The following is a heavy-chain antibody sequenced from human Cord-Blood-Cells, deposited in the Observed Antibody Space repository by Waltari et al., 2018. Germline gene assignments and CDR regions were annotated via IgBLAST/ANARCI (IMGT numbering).Heavy chain of an antibody. D-gene: IGHD6-13*01. CDR3: AKDYRHGGGSWDYFDY. V-gene: IGHV3-23*01. J-gene: IGHJ4*02. Sequence: EVQLLESGGGLVQPGGSLRLSCAASGFTFSSYAMSWVRQAPGKGLEWVSASSGSGGSTYYADSVRGRFTISTDNSKNTLHLQMNSLRAEDTAVYYCAKDYRHGGGSWDYFDYWGQGTLVTVSS. CDR1: GFTFSSYA. CDR2: SSGSGGST.